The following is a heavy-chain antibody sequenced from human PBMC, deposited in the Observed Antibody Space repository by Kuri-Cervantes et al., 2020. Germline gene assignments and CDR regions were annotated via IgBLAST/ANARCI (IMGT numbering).Heavy chain of an antibody. CDR1: GGSISGSC. CDR2: IYSGGST. Sequence: GSLRLSCTVSGGSISGSCFSWMRQPPGKGLEWIGYIYSGGSTNHNPSLKSRVTISVDTSKNQFSLKLSSVTAADTAVYYCARGSSSGSGSYWRGAASTNYYGMDVWGQGTTVTVSS. J-gene: IGHJ6*02. V-gene: IGHV4-59*12. CDR3: ARGSSSGSGSYWRGAASTNYYGMDV. D-gene: IGHD3-10*01.